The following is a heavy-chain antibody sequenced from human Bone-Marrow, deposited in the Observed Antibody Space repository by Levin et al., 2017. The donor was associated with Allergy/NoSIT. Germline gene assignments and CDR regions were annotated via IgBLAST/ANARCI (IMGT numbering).Heavy chain of an antibody. D-gene: IGHD3-3*01. CDR1: GFTFSSYG. Sequence: GASVKVSCAASGFTFSSYGMHWVRQAPGKGLEWVAVISYDGSNKYYADSVKGRFTISRDNSKNTLYLQMNSLRAEDTAVYYCAKDIHGGRFWSGYYGGDYYYGMDVWGQGTTVTVSS. J-gene: IGHJ6*02. V-gene: IGHV3-30*18. CDR3: AKDIHGGRFWSGYYGGDYYYGMDV. CDR2: ISYDGSNK.